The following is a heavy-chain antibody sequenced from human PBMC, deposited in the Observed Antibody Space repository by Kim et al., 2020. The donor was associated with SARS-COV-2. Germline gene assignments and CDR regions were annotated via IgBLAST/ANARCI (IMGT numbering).Heavy chain of an antibody. CDR2: IYSGGST. CDR3: ARVSGGSSSGDVDY. Sequence: GGSLRLSCAASGFTVSSNYMSWVRQAPGKGLEWVSVIYSGGSTYYADSAKGRVTISRDNNKNTLYLQMNSLRAEDTAVYYCARVSGGSSSGDVDYWGQGTLLTDPS. CDR1: GFTVSSNY. J-gene: IGHJ4*02. V-gene: IGHV3-66*01. D-gene: IGHD6-6*01.